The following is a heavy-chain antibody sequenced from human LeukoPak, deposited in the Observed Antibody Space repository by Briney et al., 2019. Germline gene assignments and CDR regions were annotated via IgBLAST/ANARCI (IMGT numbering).Heavy chain of an antibody. Sequence: PGGSLRLSCGASGFTFSSYWMNWVRQAPGKGLEWVSYISSSSSTIYYADSVKGRFTISRDYARSSLYLQMNSLRAEDTAVYYCARDRAGDYYFDYWGQGTLVTVSS. CDR1: GFTFSSYW. V-gene: IGHV3-48*01. CDR2: ISSSSSTI. J-gene: IGHJ4*02. D-gene: IGHD4-17*01. CDR3: ARDRAGDYYFDY.